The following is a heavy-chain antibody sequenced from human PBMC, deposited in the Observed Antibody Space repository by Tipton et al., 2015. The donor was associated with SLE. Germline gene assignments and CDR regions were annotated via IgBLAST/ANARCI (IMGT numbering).Heavy chain of an antibody. CDR1: GFNFRSYW. Sequence: SLRLSCVGSGFNFRSYWMHWVRQVPGKGLVWVSRINSDGRSTTYADSINGRFSISRDKTKNTVYLQVNSLRDEDTAVYFCGRGAPWVSWDPYGDYWGQGALVTVSS. D-gene: IGHD1-26*01. V-gene: IGHV3-74*01. J-gene: IGHJ4*02. CDR2: INSDGRST. CDR3: GRGAPWVSWDPYGDY.